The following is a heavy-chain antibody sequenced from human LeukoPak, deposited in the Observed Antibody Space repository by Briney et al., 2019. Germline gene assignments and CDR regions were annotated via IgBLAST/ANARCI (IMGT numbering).Heavy chain of an antibody. CDR3: ARDLYDGDAFDI. CDR1: GFTFSSYW. V-gene: IGHV3-7*01. Sequence: GSLRLSCAASGFTFSSYWMSWVRQAPGKGLEWVANIKQDGSEKYYVDSVKGRFTISRDNAKNSLYLQTNSLRAEDTAVYYCARDLYDGDAFDIWGQGTMVTVSS. D-gene: IGHD3-16*01. J-gene: IGHJ3*02. CDR2: IKQDGSEK.